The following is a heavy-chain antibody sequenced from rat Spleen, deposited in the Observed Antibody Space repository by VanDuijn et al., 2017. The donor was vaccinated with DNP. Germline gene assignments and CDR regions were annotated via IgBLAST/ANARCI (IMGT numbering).Heavy chain of an antibody. J-gene: IGHJ2*01. D-gene: IGHD5-1*01. Sequence: EVQLQESGPGLVKPSQSLSLTCSVTGYSITSNHKWSWIRKFPGNELEWMGYINNAGSTNYNPSLKSRFSITRETSKNQFFLPGNSVRNEETATYYCAVQLGVFDYWGQGVMVIVSS. V-gene: IGHV3-3*01. CDR3: AVQLGVFDY. CDR2: INNAGST. CDR1: GYSITSNHK.